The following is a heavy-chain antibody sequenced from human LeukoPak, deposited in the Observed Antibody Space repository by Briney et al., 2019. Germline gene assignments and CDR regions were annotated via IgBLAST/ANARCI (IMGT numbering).Heavy chain of an antibody. Sequence: QSGGSLRLSCAASGFTFSSYGMHWVRQAPGKGLEWVAVISYDGSNKYYADSVKGRFTISRDNAKNSLYLQMNSLRAEDTAVYYCARAGEKQQDYDYWGQGTLVTVSS. J-gene: IGHJ4*02. CDR1: GFTFSSYG. D-gene: IGHD6-13*01. CDR3: ARAGEKQQDYDY. V-gene: IGHV3-30*03. CDR2: ISYDGSNK.